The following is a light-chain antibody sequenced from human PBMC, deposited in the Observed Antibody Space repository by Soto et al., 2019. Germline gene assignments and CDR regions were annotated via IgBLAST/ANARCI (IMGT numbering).Light chain of an antibody. CDR2: ATS. V-gene: IGKV1-39*01. CDR1: QTVSTF. J-gene: IGKJ1*01. CDR3: QQTYTTPRT. Sequence: DTQMTQSPSSLSASVGDRISITFPASQTVSTFLNWYQQKPGKAPTLLISATSTLQSGVPSRFSGSGSGTDFTLTITSLQPEDFATYYCQQTYTTPRTFGQGTKVDI.